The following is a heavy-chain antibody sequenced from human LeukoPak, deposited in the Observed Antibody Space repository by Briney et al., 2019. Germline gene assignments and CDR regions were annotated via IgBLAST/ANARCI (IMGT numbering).Heavy chain of an antibody. CDR2: ISAYNGNT. V-gene: IGHV1-18*01. J-gene: IGHJ4*02. Sequence: ASVKVSCKASGYTFTSYGISWVRQAPGQGLEWMGWISAYNGNTNYAQKLQGRVTMTTDTSTSTAYMELGSLRSDDTAVYYCARAEDCSSTSCYLYYFDYWGQGTLVTVSS. CDR3: ARAEDCSSTSCYLYYFDY. D-gene: IGHD2-2*01. CDR1: GYTFTSYG.